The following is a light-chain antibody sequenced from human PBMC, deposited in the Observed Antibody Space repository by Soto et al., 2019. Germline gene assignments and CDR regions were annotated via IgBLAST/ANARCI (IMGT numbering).Light chain of an antibody. J-gene: IGLJ1*01. V-gene: IGLV2-18*02. CDR3: SSYTSTSRYV. CDR2: EVT. CDR1: SRDVGKYDR. Sequence: QSVLTQPPSMSGSPGQSVTISCTGTSRDVGKYDRVSWYQQPPGTAPKLIIYEVTNRPSGVPARFSGSKSGNTASLTISGLQAEDEADYYCSSYTSTSRYVFGAGTKVTVL.